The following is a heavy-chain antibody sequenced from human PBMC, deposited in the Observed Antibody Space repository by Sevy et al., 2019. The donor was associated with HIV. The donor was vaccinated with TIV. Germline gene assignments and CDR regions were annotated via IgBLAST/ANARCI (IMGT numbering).Heavy chain of an antibody. Sequence: GESLKISCAASGFTFSSYWMHWVRQAPGKGLVWVSRINSDGSSTSDADSVKGRFTISRDNAKNTLYLQMNSLRAEDTAVYYCARDGVYIYGMDVWGQRTTVTVSS. CDR1: GFTFSSYW. CDR3: ARDGVYIYGMDV. V-gene: IGHV3-74*01. CDR2: INSDGSST. D-gene: IGHD6-6*01. J-gene: IGHJ6*02.